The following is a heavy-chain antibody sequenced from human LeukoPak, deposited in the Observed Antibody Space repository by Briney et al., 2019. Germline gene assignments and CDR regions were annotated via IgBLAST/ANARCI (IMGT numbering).Heavy chain of an antibody. J-gene: IGHJ4*02. D-gene: IGHD5-12*01. CDR1: GGSISSYY. Sequence: SETLSLTCTVSGGSISSYYWSWIRQPPWKGLEWIGYIYYSGSTNYNPSLKSRVTISVDTSKNQFSLKLSSVTAADTAVYYCASSDSGYDSQFDYWGQGTLVTVSS. V-gene: IGHV4-59*01. CDR3: ASSDSGYDSQFDY. CDR2: IYYSGST.